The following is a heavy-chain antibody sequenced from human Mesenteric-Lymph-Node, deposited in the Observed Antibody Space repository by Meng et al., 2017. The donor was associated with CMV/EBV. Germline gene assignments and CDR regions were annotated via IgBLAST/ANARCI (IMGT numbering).Heavy chain of an antibody. V-gene: IGHV3-30*14. D-gene: IGHD2-15*01. CDR3: AREGEGDIVVKYAPDV. Sequence: GGPLRPSCAAPGFTFSSYAMHWVRQAPGKGLEGVAVISYEGSNKYYADPVKGRFTISRDNSKNTLYLQMNSLRAEDTAVYYCAREGEGDIVVKYAPDVWGQGTTVTVSS. CDR1: GFTFSSYA. CDR2: ISYEGSNK. J-gene: IGHJ6*02.